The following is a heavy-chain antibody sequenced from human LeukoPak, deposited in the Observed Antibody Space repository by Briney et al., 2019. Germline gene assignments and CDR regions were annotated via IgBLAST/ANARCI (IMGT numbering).Heavy chain of an antibody. J-gene: IGHJ4*02. CDR1: GGSISSYY. CDR2: IYYSGST. D-gene: IGHD2-8*01. V-gene: IGHV4-59*01. Sequence: SETLSLTCTVSGGSISSYYWSWIRQPPGKGLEWIGYIYYSGSTNYNPSLKSRVTISVDTSKNQFSLRLSSATAADTAVYYCAREGYCPNGVCPDYWGQGTLVTVSS. CDR3: AREGYCPNGVCPDY.